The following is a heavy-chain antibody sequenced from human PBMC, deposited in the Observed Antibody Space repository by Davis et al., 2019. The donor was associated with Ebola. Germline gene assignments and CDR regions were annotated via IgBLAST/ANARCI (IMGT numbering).Heavy chain of an antibody. D-gene: IGHD2-2*01. CDR2: ISWNSGNI. CDR3: ARGTNIVVVPAALDY. Sequence: GGSLRLSCVASGFTFDDYAMHWVRQAPGKGLEWVSGISWNSGNIGYADSVKGRFTASRDNAKKSLVLQMNSLRPEDTAVYYCARGTNIVVVPAALDYWGQGTLVTVSS. J-gene: IGHJ4*02. CDR1: GFTFDDYA. V-gene: IGHV3-9*01.